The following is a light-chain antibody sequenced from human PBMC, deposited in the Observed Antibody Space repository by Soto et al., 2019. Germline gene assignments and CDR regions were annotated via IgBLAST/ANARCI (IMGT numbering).Light chain of an antibody. J-gene: IGLJ3*02. V-gene: IGLV1-40*01. CDR2: GNR. CDR3: QVYDYSLTASV. Sequence: QSVLTQPPSVSGAPGQRVTLSCTGNSSNLGAGYDVHWYKQVPGAAPKLVIFGNRNRPSGVPERFSGSKSGTSASLAITGLQAEDEADYYCQVYDYSLTASVFGGGIKLTVL. CDR1: SSNLGAGYD.